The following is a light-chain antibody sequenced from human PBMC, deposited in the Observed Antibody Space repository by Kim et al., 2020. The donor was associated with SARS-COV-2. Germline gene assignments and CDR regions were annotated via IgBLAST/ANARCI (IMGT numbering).Light chain of an antibody. V-gene: IGKV1-39*01. CDR3: QQSYSTPRYT. CDR2: AGS. CDR1: QSISSY. J-gene: IGKJ2*01. Sequence: DIQMTQSPSSLSASVGDRVTITCRASQSISSYLNWYQQKPGKAPKLLIYAGSSLQSGVPSRFSGSGSGTDFTLTISSLQPEDFATYYCQQSYSTPRYTFGQGTKLEI.